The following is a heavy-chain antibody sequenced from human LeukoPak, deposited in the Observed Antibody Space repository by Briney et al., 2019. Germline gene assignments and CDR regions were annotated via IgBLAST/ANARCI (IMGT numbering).Heavy chain of an antibody. CDR3: AKDRDRSPTRGAFDI. J-gene: IGHJ3*02. V-gene: IGHV3-9*03. CDR1: GFTFDDYA. D-gene: IGHD1-26*01. Sequence: GRSLRLSCAASGFTFDDYAMHWVQQAPGKGLEWVSGISWNSGSIGYADSVKGRFTISRDNAKNSLYLQINSLRAEDMDLYYCAKDRDRSPTRGAFDIWGQGTMVTVSS. CDR2: ISWNSGSI.